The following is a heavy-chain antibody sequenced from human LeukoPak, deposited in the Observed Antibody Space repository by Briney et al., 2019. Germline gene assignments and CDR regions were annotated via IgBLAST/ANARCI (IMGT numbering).Heavy chain of an antibody. CDR1: GGSISSYY. V-gene: IGHV4-59*01. D-gene: IGHD6-6*01. Sequence: PSETLSLTCTVSGGSISSYYWSWIRQPPGKGLEWIGYIYYSGSTNYNPSLKSRVTISVDTSKNQFSLKLSSVTAADTAVYYCARDHHSSSPAYGMDVWGQGTTVTVSS. CDR3: ARDHHSSSPAYGMDV. J-gene: IGHJ6*02. CDR2: IYYSGST.